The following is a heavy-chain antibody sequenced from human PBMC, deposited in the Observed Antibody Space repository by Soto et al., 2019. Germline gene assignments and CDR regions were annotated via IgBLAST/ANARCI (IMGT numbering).Heavy chain of an antibody. CDR1: GGSFSGYY. V-gene: IGHV4-34*01. Sequence: SETLSLTCAVYGGSFSGYYWSWIRQPPGRGLEWIGEINHSGSTNYNPSLKSRVTISVDTSKNQFSLKLTSVTAADTAVYYCARGPITTNPRFDPWGQGTLVTVSS. D-gene: IGHD3-22*01. CDR3: ARGPITTNPRFDP. J-gene: IGHJ5*02. CDR2: INHSGST.